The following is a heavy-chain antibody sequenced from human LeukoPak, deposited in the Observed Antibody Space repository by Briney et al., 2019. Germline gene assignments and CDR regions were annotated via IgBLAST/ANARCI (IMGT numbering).Heavy chain of an antibody. CDR3: ARGGGYSFTKNWFDP. D-gene: IGHD5-18*01. Sequence: ASVKVSCKASGYTFTSYGISWVRQAPGQGLEWMGWISAYNGNTNYAQKLQGRVTITADKSTSTAYMELSSLRSEDTAVYYCARGGGYSFTKNWFDPWGQGTLVTVSS. J-gene: IGHJ5*02. V-gene: IGHV1-18*01. CDR1: GYTFTSYG. CDR2: ISAYNGNT.